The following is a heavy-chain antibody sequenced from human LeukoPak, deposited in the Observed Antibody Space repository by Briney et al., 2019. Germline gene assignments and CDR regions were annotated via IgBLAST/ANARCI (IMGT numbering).Heavy chain of an antibody. CDR3: GRDDGGNFNDSFYN. CDR2: ITGNSNYI. D-gene: IGHD4-23*01. Sequence: GGSLRLSCAASGFSFSDYTLNWVRQAPGKGLEWVSSITGNSNYIFYADSLKGRFTISRDNAENSVYLQMNNLGAGDTAVYYCGRDDGGNFNDSFYNWGQGTKVNVFS. CDR1: GFSFSDYT. V-gene: IGHV3-21*01. J-gene: IGHJ3*02.